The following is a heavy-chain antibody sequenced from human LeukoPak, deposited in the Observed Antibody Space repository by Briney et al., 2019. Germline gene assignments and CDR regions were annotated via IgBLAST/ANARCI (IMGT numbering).Heavy chain of an antibody. CDR1: GGSISSYY. CDR2: IYFSGST. D-gene: IGHD1-26*01. V-gene: IGHV4-59*01. CDR3: ARSGSYPRHFDY. J-gene: IGHJ4*02. Sequence: SETLSLTCTVSGGSISSYYWSWIRQPPGKGLEWIGYIYFSGSTNYNPSLKSRVTISVDTSKNQFSLKMSSVTAADTAVYYCARSGSYPRHFDYWGQGTLVTVSS.